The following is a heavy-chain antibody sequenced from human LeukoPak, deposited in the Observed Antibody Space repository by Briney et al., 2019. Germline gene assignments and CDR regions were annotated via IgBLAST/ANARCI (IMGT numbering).Heavy chain of an antibody. CDR1: GGSFSGYY. V-gene: IGHV4-34*01. J-gene: IGHJ4*02. CDR3: ARKFLIEGRRYPFDY. Sequence: SETLSLTCAVYGGSFSGYYWSWIRQPPGKGLEWIGEINHSGSTNYNPSLKSRVTISVDTSKNQFSLKLSSVTAADTAVYYCARKFLIEGRRYPFDYWGQGTLVTVSS. D-gene: IGHD3-10*01. CDR2: INHSGST.